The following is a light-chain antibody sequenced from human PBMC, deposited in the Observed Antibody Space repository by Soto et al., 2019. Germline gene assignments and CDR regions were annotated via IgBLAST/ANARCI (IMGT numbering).Light chain of an antibody. J-gene: IGLJ2*01. CDR1: SSDVGGYNY. V-gene: IGLV2-8*01. Sequence: QSALTQPPSASGSPGQSVTISCTGTSSDVGGYNYVSWYQHHPGKAPKLMIYEVSKRPSGVPDRFSGYKSGNTASLTVSGLQAEEEADYYCSSHAGSKNVVFGGGTKVTVL. CDR3: SSHAGSKNVV. CDR2: EVS.